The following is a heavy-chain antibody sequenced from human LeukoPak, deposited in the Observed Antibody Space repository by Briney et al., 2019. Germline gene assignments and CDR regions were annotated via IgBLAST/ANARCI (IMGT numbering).Heavy chain of an antibody. V-gene: IGHV1-3*01. CDR2: INPDNGNT. Sequence: ASVKVSCKASGYPFISYVIHWVRQAPGQRLEWMGWINPDNGNTQYSQKFQGRVTMTRDTSTSTVYMELSSLRSEDTAVYYCARDFQGYYYYGMDVWGQGTTVTVS. CDR3: ARDFQGYYYYGMDV. CDR1: GYPFISYV. J-gene: IGHJ6*02.